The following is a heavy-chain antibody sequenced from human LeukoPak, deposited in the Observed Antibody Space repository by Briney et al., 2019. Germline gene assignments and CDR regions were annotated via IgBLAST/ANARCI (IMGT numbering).Heavy chain of an antibody. CDR3: ATGSGLWSPDY. CDR1: GFTFSSYW. V-gene: IGHV3-74*01. D-gene: IGHD5-18*01. J-gene: IGHJ4*02. Sequence: GGSLRLSCAASGFTFSSYWMHWVRQAPGKGLVWVSRINTDGSSTIYADSVKGRFTISRDNAKNRLYVQMNSLRAEDTAVYYCATGSGLWSPDYWGQGTLVTVSS. CDR2: INTDGSST.